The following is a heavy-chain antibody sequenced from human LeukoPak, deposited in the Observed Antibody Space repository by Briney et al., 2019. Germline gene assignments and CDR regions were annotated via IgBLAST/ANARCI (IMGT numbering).Heavy chain of an antibody. CDR3: ARDRRGYSYGGLGFDP. Sequence: GRSLRLSCAASGFTFSSYGMHWVRQAPGKGLEWVAVIWYDGSNKYYADSVKGLFTISRDNSKNTLYLQMNSLRAEDTAVYYCARDRRGYSYGGLGFDPWGQGTLVTVSS. CDR2: IWYDGSNK. J-gene: IGHJ5*02. CDR1: GFTFSSYG. D-gene: IGHD5-18*01. V-gene: IGHV3-33*01.